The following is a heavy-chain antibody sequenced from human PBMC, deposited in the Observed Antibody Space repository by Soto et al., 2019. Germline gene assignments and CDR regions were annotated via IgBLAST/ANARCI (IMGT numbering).Heavy chain of an antibody. CDR3: ARGLNWGDPTKDFDI. J-gene: IGHJ3*02. CDR2: TYYRSKWYN. Sequence: SQTLSLTCAISVDSVSSNRAACNWIRQSPSRGLAWLGRTYYRSKWYNDYEVSVKSRITINPDTSNNQFSLQLNSVTPDDTAVYYCARGLNWGDPTKDFDIWGQGTRVSV. CDR1: VDSVSSNRAA. D-gene: IGHD7-27*01. V-gene: IGHV6-1*01.